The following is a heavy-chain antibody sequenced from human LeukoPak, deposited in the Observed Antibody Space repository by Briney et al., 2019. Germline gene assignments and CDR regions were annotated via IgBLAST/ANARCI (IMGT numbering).Heavy chain of an antibody. CDR2: IYHSGST. CDR3: ARVRGSSWPYADIYYFDY. Sequence: SETLSLTCTVSGYSISSGYYWGWIRQPPGKGLEWIGGIYHSGSTYYNPSLKSRVTISVDTSKNQFSRKLSSVTAADTAVYYCARVRGSSWPYADIYYFDYWGQGTLVTVSS. CDR1: GYSISSGYY. D-gene: IGHD6-13*01. V-gene: IGHV4-38-2*02. J-gene: IGHJ4*02.